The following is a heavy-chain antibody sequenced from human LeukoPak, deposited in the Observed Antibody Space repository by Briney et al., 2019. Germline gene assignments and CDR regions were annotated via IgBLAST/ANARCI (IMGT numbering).Heavy chain of an antibody. CDR3: ASRAGEGDY. V-gene: IGHV3-30-3*01. Sequence: GGSLRLSCAASGFTFSSYAMHWVCQAPGKELEWVAVISYDGSNKYYADSVKGRFTISRDNSKNTLYLQMNSLRAEDTAVYYCASRAGEGDYWGQGTLVTVSS. J-gene: IGHJ4*02. CDR2: ISYDGSNK. CDR1: GFTFSSYA.